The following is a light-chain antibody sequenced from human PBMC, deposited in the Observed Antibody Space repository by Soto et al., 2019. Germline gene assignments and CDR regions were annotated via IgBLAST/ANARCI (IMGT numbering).Light chain of an antibody. CDR1: QSISNY. CDR2: AAS. V-gene: IGKV1-39*01. CDR3: PQSYSTPRT. Sequence: DVQMTQSPSSLSASVGDRVTITCRASQSISNYLNWYQQKPGKAPKLLMFAASSLQSGVPSRFSGVGSGTDFTLTISSLQPEDFATYYCPQSYSTPRTFGQGINVEIK. J-gene: IGKJ1*01.